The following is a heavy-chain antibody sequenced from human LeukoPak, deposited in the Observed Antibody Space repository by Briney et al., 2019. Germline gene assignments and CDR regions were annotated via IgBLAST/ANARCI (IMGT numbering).Heavy chain of an antibody. CDR2: INSDGSRT. V-gene: IGHV3-74*01. D-gene: IGHD3-3*01. CDR1: GFTFSSDY. CDR3: ARDLTYYDFWSGSPRYYGMDV. J-gene: IGHJ6*02. Sequence: GGSLRLSCAASGFTFSSDYMHWVRQAPGKGLVWVSRINSDGSRTSYADSVKGRLTISRDNAKNTLYLQMNSLRAEDTAVYYCARDLTYYDFWSGSPRYYGMDVWGQGTTVTVSS.